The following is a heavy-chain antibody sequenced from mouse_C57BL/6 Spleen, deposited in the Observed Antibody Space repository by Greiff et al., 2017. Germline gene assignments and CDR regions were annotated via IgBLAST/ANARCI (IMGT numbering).Heavy chain of an antibody. CDR2: ISDGGSYT. V-gene: IGHV5-4*01. CDR3: ARDRATTVVATGAMDY. D-gene: IGHD1-1*01. J-gene: IGHJ4*01. Sequence: EVQGVESGGGLVKPGGSLKLSCAASGFTFSSYAMSWVRQTPEKRLEWVATISDGGSYTYYPDNVKGRFTISRDNAKNNLYRQMSHLKSEDTAMYYCARDRATTVVATGAMDYWGQGTSVTVSS. CDR1: GFTFSSYA.